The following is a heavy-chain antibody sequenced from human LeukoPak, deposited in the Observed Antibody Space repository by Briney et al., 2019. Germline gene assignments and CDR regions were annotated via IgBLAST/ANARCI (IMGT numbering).Heavy chain of an antibody. D-gene: IGHD6-6*01. Sequence: TFRDNALISVVPAPVKKQKWVAVISYDGSNKYYADSAKGRFTISRDNSKNTLYLQMNSLRAEDTAVYYCARSSSSVAPYYFDYWGQGTLVTVSS. J-gene: IGHJ4*02. CDR3: ARSSSSVAPYYFDY. CDR1: TFRDNA. CDR2: ISYDGSNK. V-gene: IGHV3-30*01.